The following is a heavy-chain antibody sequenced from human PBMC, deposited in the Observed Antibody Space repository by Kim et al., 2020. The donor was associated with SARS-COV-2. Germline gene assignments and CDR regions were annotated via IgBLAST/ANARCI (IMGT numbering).Heavy chain of an antibody. D-gene: IGHD3-10*01. J-gene: IGHJ6*02. CDR3: ARGYYYGSWSYFRGYYGMDV. CDR2: ISSSSSYI. CDR1: GFTFSSYS. V-gene: IGHV3-21*01. Sequence: GGSLRLSCAASGFTFSSYSMNWVRQAPGKGLEWVSSISSSSSYIYYADSVKGRFTISRDNAKNSLYLQMNSLRAEDTAVYYCARGYYYGSWSYFRGYYGMDVWGQGTTVTVSS.